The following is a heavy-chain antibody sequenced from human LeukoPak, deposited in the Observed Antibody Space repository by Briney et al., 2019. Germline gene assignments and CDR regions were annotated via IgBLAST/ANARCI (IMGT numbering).Heavy chain of an antibody. Sequence: SGTLSLTCTVSGGSLSITSYYWGWIRQSPGTGLQWIGEINDSGSTNYNPSLKSRVTISLGTSKSQLSLRVSSVAAASTAVYFCARGGGLQWRGGFRRRYSYFYMDVWGKGTTVTVS. V-gene: IGHV4-39*07. CDR3: ARGGGLQWRGGFRRRYSYFYMDV. CDR1: GGSLSITSYY. CDR2: INDSGST. D-gene: IGHD6-19*01. J-gene: IGHJ6*03.